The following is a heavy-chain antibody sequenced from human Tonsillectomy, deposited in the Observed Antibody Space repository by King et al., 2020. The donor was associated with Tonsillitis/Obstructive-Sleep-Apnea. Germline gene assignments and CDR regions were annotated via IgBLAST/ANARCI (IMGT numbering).Heavy chain of an antibody. CDR2: TRDKAHSYTT. Sequence: VQLVESGGGLVQPGGSLRLSCAASGFTFSDHYMDWVRQAPGKGLEWVGRTRDKAHSYTTEYAASVKGRFTISRDDSENSLYLQMNSLKTEDTAVYYCARVPTSSPVYNLDYWGQGTLVTVSS. CDR3: ARVPTSSPVYNLDY. CDR1: GFTFSDHY. J-gene: IGHJ4*02. D-gene: IGHD1-14*01. V-gene: IGHV3-72*01.